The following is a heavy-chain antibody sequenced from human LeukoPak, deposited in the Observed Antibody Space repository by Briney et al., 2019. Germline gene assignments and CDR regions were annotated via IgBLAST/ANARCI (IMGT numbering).Heavy chain of an antibody. Sequence: GGSLRLSCAASGFTFSSYGMHWVRQAPGKGLEWVAVISYDGSNKYYADSVKGRFTISRDNSKNTLYLQMNSLRAEDTAVYYCALELDVWGQGTTVTVS. CDR3: ALELDV. CDR2: ISYDGSNK. V-gene: IGHV3-30*03. J-gene: IGHJ6*02. CDR1: GFTFSSYG.